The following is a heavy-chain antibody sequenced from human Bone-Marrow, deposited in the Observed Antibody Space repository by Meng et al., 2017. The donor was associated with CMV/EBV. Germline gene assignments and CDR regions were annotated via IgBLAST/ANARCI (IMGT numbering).Heavy chain of an antibody. D-gene: IGHD2-2*01. CDR3: ARAKRVCSSTSCYGNWFDP. J-gene: IGHJ5*02. V-gene: IGHV3-43D*03. CDR2: ISWDGGST. CDR1: GFTFDDYA. Sequence: GESLKISCAASGFTFDDYAMHWVRQAPGKGLEWVSLISWDGGSTYCADSVKGRFTISRDNSKNSLYLQMNSLRAEDTALYYCARAKRVCSSTSCYGNWFDPWGQGTLVTVSS.